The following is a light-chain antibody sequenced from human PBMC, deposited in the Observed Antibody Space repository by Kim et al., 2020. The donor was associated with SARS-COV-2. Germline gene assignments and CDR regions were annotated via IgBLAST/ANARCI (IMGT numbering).Light chain of an antibody. Sequence: EIVLTQSPDTLSLSPGERATLSCRASQSLSSTYLVWYQQKPGQAPRLLIYVASSRATGIPDRFSGSGSGTDFSLTISRLEPEDFAVYYCQQYGSSPPYTFGQGTKLEIK. CDR3: QQYGSSPPYT. J-gene: IGKJ2*01. CDR1: QSLSSTY. CDR2: VAS. V-gene: IGKV3-20*01.